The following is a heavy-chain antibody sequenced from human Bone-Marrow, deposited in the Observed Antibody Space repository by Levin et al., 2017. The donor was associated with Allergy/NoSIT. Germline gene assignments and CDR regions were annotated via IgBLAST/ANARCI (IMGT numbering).Heavy chain of an antibody. D-gene: IGHD6-13*01. Sequence: GGSLRLSCAASGFTFSNSSMNWVRQAPGKGLEWVSYISDSSSSIFYADSVKGRFTISRDNAKNSLFLQMNSLRDEDTAVYYCARDCPHLSYSSNWYYYYGMDVWGQGTKVTVSS. CDR3: ARDCPHLSYSSNWYYYYGMDV. J-gene: IGHJ6*02. V-gene: IGHV3-48*02. CDR2: ISDSSSSI. CDR1: GFTFSNSS.